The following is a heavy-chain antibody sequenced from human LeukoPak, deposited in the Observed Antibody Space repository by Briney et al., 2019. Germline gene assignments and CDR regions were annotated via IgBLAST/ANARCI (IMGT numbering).Heavy chain of an antibody. CDR3: ARVSSYDFWSGYYAYYYYMDV. Sequence: ASVTVSCKASGYTFTIYYIHWVRQAPGQGLEWMGWISAYNGNTNYAQKLQGRVTMTTDTSTSTAYMELRSLRSDDTAVYYCARVSSYDFWSGYYAYYYYMDVWGKGTTVTVPS. J-gene: IGHJ6*03. CDR2: ISAYNGNT. V-gene: IGHV1-18*04. CDR1: GYTFTIYY. D-gene: IGHD3-3*01.